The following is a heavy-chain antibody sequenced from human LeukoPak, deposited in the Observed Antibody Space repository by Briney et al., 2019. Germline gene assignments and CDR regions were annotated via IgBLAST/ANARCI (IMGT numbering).Heavy chain of an antibody. V-gene: IGHV3-73*01. CDR3: TRVKFSGYEIEY. J-gene: IGHJ4*02. CDR2: IRGKPNNYAT. Sequence: GGSLRLSCAASGFTFSDSTVHWVRQASGKGLEWVGRIRGKPNNYATTYAASVKGRFTFSRDDSKNTAYLQMNSLRTEDTAVYYCTRVKFSGYEIEYWGQGTLVTVSS. D-gene: IGHD5-12*01. CDR1: GFTFSDST.